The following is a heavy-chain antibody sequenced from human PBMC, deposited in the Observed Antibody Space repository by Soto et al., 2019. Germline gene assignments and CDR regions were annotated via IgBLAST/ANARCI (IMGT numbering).Heavy chain of an antibody. CDR1: GGSISSGDYY. CDR3: ARASPVVTDV. D-gene: IGHD5-18*01. V-gene: IGHV4-30-4*01. Sequence: QVQLQESGTGLVKPSQTLSLTCTVSGGSISSGDYYWSWIRQPPGKGLEWIGYIYYSGSTYYNPSLKSRVTISVHTSKNRCSLNLSSVTHADTAVYYGARASPVVTDVWGRGTKVALSS. J-gene: IGHJ6*02. CDR2: IYYSGST.